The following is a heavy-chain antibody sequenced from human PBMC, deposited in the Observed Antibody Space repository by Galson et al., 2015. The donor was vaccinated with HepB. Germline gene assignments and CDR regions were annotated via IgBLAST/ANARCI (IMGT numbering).Heavy chain of an antibody. Sequence: SVKVSCKASGYTFTSYAMHWVRQAPGQRLEWMGWINAGNGNTKYSQKFQGRVTITRDTSASTAYMELSSLRSEDTAVYYYARVPTIVGANDRFDYWGQGTLVTVSS. CDR1: GYTFTSYA. CDR3: ARVPTIVGANDRFDY. CDR2: INAGNGNT. V-gene: IGHV1-3*01. J-gene: IGHJ4*02. D-gene: IGHD1-26*01.